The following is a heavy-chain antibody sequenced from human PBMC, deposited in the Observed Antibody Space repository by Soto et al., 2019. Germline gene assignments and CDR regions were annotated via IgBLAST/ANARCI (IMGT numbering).Heavy chain of an antibody. V-gene: IGHV1-69*02. J-gene: IGHJ6*02. CDR1: GGTFSSYT. D-gene: IGHD2-2*01. CDR3: ARGIVVVPASDMDV. Sequence: QVQLVQSGAEVKKPGSSVKVSCKASGGTFSSYTISWVRQAPGQGLEWMGRIIPILGIANYAQKFQGRVTITADKSTSTAYVELSSLRSEDTAVYYCARGIVVVPASDMDVWGQGTTVTVSS. CDR2: IIPILGIA.